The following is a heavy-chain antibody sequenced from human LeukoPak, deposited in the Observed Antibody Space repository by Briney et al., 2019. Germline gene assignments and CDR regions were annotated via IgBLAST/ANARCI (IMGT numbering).Heavy chain of an antibody. CDR1: GYTFTGYY. V-gene: IGHV1-2*02. Sequence: ASVKVSCKASGYTFTGYYMHWVRQAPGQGLEWMGWINPNSGGTNYAQKFQGRVTMTRDTSISTAYMELSRLRSDDTAVYYCARDGDLDSTTGTFDMWGQGTMVTVSS. CDR3: ARDGDLDSTTGTFDM. D-gene: IGHD7-27*01. CDR2: INPNSGGT. J-gene: IGHJ3*02.